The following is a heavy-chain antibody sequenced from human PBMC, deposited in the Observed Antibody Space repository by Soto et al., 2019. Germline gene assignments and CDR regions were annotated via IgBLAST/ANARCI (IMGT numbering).Heavy chain of an antibody. CDR2: IYYSGST. CDR1: GGSISGGGYY. Sequence: SETLSLTCTVSGGSISGGGYYWSWIRQPPGKGLEWIGYIYYSGSTNYNPSLKSRVTISVDTSKNQFSLKLSSVTAADTAVYYCARDRDYGDYPLDYWGQGTLVTVSS. V-gene: IGHV4-61*08. J-gene: IGHJ4*02. D-gene: IGHD4-17*01. CDR3: ARDRDYGDYPLDY.